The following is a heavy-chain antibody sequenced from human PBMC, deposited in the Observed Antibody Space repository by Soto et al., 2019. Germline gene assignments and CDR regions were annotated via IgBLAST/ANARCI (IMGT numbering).Heavy chain of an antibody. Sequence: PGGSLRLSCAASGFTFDDYAMHWVRQAPGKGLEWVSGISWNSGSIGYADSVKGRFTISRDNAENSLYLQMNSLRAEDTALYYCAKDMPYYYDSSGYYYGDAFDIWGQGTMVTVSS. D-gene: IGHD3-22*01. CDR3: AKDMPYYYDSSGYYYGDAFDI. V-gene: IGHV3-9*01. CDR2: ISWNSGSI. J-gene: IGHJ3*02. CDR1: GFTFDDYA.